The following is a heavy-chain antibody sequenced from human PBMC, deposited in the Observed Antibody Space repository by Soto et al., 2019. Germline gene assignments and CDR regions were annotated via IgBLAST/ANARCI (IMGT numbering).Heavy chain of an antibody. D-gene: IGHD6-13*01. CDR3: ARDALGGSSKYYYFYYGIDV. Sequence: GGSLRLSCAASGFTFSSYWMSWVRQAPGKGLEWVANIKQDGSEKYYVDSVKGRFTISRDNAKNSLYLQMNSLRAEDTAVYYCARDALGGSSKYYYFYYGIDVWGQGTKVTVSS. CDR2: IKQDGSEK. J-gene: IGHJ6*02. CDR1: GFTFSSYW. V-gene: IGHV3-7*01.